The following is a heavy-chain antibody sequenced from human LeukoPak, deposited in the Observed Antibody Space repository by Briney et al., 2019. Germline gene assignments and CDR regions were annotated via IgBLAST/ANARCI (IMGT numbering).Heavy chain of an antibody. Sequence: ASVKVSCKASGCTFTGYYMHWVRQAPGQGLEWMGWINPNSGGTNYAQKFQGRVTMTRDTSISTAYMELSRLRSDDTAVYYCARAAAVAGTRNDAFDIWGQGTMVTVSS. CDR3: ARAAAVAGTRNDAFDI. V-gene: IGHV1-2*02. CDR2: INPNSGGT. CDR1: GCTFTGYY. D-gene: IGHD6-19*01. J-gene: IGHJ3*02.